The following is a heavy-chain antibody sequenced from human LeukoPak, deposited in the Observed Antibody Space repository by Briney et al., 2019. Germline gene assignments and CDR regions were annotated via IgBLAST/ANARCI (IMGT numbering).Heavy chain of an antibody. V-gene: IGHV1-69*13. D-gene: IGHD3-22*01. Sequence: SVKVSCKASGDTFSNYAISWVRQAPGQGLEWMAVIIPVFAIADSAQKFQGRVTITADESTSTVYMEMSSLTPEDTAVYYCARLGYDSSELDYDYYYIDVWGKGTTVTVSS. CDR1: GDTFSNYA. CDR3: ARLGYDSSELDYDYYYIDV. CDR2: IIPVFAIA. J-gene: IGHJ6*03.